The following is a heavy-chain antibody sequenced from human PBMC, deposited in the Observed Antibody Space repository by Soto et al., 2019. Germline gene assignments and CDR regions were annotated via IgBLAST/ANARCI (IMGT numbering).Heavy chain of an antibody. D-gene: IGHD3-22*01. Sequence: QVQLQESGPGLVKPSQTLSLTCTVSGASISGGDYYWTWIRQPPGKGLEWIGSISYTGNTYSNPSLESRLSISVDPSNNQFALRLTSVTAADTAIYYCARATYDSSTYYLDYWGQGTLVTVSS. CDR1: GASISGGDYY. J-gene: IGHJ4*02. CDR3: ARATYDSSTYYLDY. CDR2: ISYTGNT. V-gene: IGHV4-30-4*01.